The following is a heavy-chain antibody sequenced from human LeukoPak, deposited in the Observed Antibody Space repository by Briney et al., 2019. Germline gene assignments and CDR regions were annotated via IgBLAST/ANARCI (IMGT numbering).Heavy chain of an antibody. V-gene: IGHV1/OR15-3*02. CDR2: INAGNGNT. CDR1: EYTFTAHF. CDR3: ARXXGVPAAGGYYYYXMDV. D-gene: IGHD2-2*01. J-gene: IGHJ6*02. Sequence: ASVKVSCKASEYTFTAHFMHWVRQAPGQRLEWMGWINAGNGNTKYSQKFQGRVTITRDTSASTAYVELSSLRSEDTAVYYCARXXGVPAAGGYYYYXMDVWGQGTTVTVSS.